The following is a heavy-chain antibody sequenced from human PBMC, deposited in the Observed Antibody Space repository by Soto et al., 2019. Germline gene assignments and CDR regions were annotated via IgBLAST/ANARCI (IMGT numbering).Heavy chain of an antibody. CDR3: ARGWYIQDYYYMDV. V-gene: IGHV1-69*02. Sequence: QVQLVQSGAEVKKPGSSVKVSCKASGGTFSSYTISWVRQAPGQGLEWMGRIIPILGIANYAQKFQGRVTITADKSTSTADMELSSLRSEDTAVYYCARGWYIQDYYYMDVWGKGTTVTVSS. CDR1: GGTFSSYT. J-gene: IGHJ6*03. CDR2: IIPILGIA. D-gene: IGHD6-19*01.